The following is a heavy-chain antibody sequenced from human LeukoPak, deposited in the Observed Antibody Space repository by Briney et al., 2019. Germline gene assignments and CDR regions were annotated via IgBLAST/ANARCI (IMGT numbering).Heavy chain of an antibody. CDR3: AKDLGWELPAEAY. Sequence: GGSLRLSCVASGFTFKNYVMNWVRQAPGKGLEWLATIYGSGVSISYADSVKGRFTISRDNSNHPLYLQMNSLRAEDTAMYYCAKDLGWELPAEAYWGQGILVTVSS. CDR2: IYGSGVSI. V-gene: IGHV3-23*01. J-gene: IGHJ4*02. D-gene: IGHD1-26*01. CDR1: GFTFKNYV.